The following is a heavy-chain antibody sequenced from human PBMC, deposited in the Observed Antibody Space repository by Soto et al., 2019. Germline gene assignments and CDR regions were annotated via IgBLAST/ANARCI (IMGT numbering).Heavy chain of an antibody. V-gene: IGHV3-23*01. D-gene: IGHD1-26*01. Sequence: EVQLLESGGGLVQPGGSLRLSCAASEFTFSSYAMSWVRQAPGKGLEWVSAISVSGGTTYYADSVKGRFTISRDNSKNTRYLQMNSLRAESTALYYCAKDLTAWCSGCSGTFQHWGQGTLVTGSS. J-gene: IGHJ4*02. CDR3: AKDLTAWCSGCSGTFQH. CDR2: ISVSGGTT. CDR1: EFTFSSYA.